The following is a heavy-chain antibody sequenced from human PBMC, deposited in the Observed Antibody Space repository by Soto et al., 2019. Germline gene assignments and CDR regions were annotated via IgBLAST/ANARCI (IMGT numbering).Heavy chain of an antibody. CDR3: AGGGGAYDV. J-gene: IGHJ3*01. CDR2: ISEYGDS. V-gene: IGHV1-18*01. Sequence: QVQLVQSGAEVKKPGATVKVSCKASGYIVTSFGINWVRQAPGQGLEWMGCISEYGDSNYSEKLQDRVSLTTDTYTNTAYMELRSLGSDDTGVYYCAGGGGAYDVWGQGTKITVSS. CDR1: GYIVTSFG.